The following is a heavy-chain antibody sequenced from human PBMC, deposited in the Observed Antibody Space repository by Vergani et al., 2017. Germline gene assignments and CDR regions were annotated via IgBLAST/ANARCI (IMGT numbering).Heavy chain of an antibody. CDR2: ISGSGGST. CDR3: ARDQMTTVTTAPYNWFDP. D-gene: IGHD4-11*01. J-gene: IGHJ5*02. CDR1: GFTFSSYA. Sequence: EVQLLESGGGLVQPGGSLRLSCAASGFTFSSYAMSWVRQAPGKGLEWVSAISGSGGSTYYADSVKGRFTISRDNSKNTLYLQMNSLRAEDTAVYYCARDQMTTVTTAPYNWFDPWGQGTLVTVSS. V-gene: IGHV3-23*01.